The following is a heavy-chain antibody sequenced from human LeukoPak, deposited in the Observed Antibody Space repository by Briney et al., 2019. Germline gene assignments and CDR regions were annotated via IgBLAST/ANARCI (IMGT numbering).Heavy chain of an antibody. J-gene: IGHJ4*02. CDR2: ISSSSSYI. V-gene: IGHV3-21*01. Sequence: GGSLRLSCAASGFTFSSYAMSWVRQAPGKGLEWVSSISSSSSYIYYADSVKGRFTISRDNAKNSLYLQMNSLRAEDTAVYYCASGGAYMVRGVIPDYWGQGTLVTVSS. CDR1: GFTFSSYA. CDR3: ASGGAYMVRGVIPDY. D-gene: IGHD3-10*01.